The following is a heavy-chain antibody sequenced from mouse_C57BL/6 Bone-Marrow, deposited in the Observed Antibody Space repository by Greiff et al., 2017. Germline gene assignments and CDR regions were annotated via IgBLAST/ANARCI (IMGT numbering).Heavy chain of an antibody. CDR3: ASYLY. CDR1: GYSITSGYY. CDR2: ISYDGSN. V-gene: IGHV3-6*01. Sequence: EVQLQQSGPGLVKPSQSLSLTCSVTGYSITSGYYWNWIRQFPGNKLEWMGYISYDGSNNYNPSLKNRISITRDTSKNQFFLKLNSVTTEDTATYYCASYLYWGQGTTLTVSS. D-gene: IGHD5-5*01. J-gene: IGHJ2*01.